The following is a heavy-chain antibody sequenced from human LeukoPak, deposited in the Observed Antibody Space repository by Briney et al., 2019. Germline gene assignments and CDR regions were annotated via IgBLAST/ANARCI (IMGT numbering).Heavy chain of an antibody. CDR1: GFTFRIYW. CDR2: INQDGNEK. V-gene: IGHV3-7*01. D-gene: IGHD3-10*01. CDR3: ARDPSHGALDY. Sequence: TGGSLRLSCAASGFTFRIYWMSWVRQTPGKGLEWVANINQDGNEKYYVDSVEGRFTISRDNAENSLYLQMNNLRAEDAALYYCARDPSHGALDYWGQGTLVTLSS. J-gene: IGHJ4*02.